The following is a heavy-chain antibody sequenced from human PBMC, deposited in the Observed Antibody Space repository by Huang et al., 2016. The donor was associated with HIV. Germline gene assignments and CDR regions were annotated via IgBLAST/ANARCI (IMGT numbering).Heavy chain of an antibody. Sequence: EVQLVQSGAVVKKPGESLKISCKGSGYTFNGYWIGWVRQMPGKGLEWMGIIYPDDSDTTYSPSFQGQVTISAEKSSSTAYLQWSGLKASDTAMYYCARQGVGDFVVEPTGLGAFDIWGQGTMVTVSS. CDR3: ARQGVGDFVVEPTGLGAFDI. CDR1: GYTFNGYW. D-gene: IGHD2-2*01. CDR2: IYPDDSDT. V-gene: IGHV5-51*01. J-gene: IGHJ3*02.